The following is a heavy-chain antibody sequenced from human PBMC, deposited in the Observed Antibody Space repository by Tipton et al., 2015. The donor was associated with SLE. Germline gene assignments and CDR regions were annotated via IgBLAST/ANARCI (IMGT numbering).Heavy chain of an antibody. D-gene: IGHD4-17*01. Sequence: SLRLSCAASGFTFSSYWMSWVRQAPGKGLEWVANIKQDGSEKYYVDSVKGRCTISRDNAKNSLYLQMNSLRAEDTAVYYCATWNYGDYFISPYFDYWGQEALVTVSS. CDR2: IKQDGSEK. J-gene: IGHJ4*02. CDR1: GFTFSSYW. CDR3: ATWNYGDYFISPYFDY. V-gene: IGHV3-7*01.